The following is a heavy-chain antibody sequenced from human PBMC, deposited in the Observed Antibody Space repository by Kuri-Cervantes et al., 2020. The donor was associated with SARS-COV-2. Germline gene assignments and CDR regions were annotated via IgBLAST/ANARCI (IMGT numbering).Heavy chain of an antibody. CDR3: ARDRYSSSWDY. V-gene: IGHV4-34*01. CDR2: INHSGST. Sequence: SETLSLTCAVYGGSFSGYYWSWIRQPPGKGLEWIGEINHSGSTSYNPSLKSRVTISVDTSKNQFSLKLSSVTAADTAVYYCARDRYSSSWDYWGQGTLVTVSS. CDR1: GGSFSGYY. J-gene: IGHJ4*02. D-gene: IGHD6-6*01.